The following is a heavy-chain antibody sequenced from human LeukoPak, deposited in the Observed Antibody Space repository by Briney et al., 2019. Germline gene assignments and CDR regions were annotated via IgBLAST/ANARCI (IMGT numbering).Heavy chain of an antibody. J-gene: IGHJ4*02. CDR2: MNPNSGNT. D-gene: IGHD2-15*01. CDR3: ARAPLRSRLLIGY. V-gene: IGHV1-8*01. CDR1: GYTFTSYD. Sequence: ASVKVSCKASGYTFTSYDINWERQATGQGLEWMGWMNPNSGNTGYAQKFQGRVTMTRNTSISTAYMELSSLRSEDTAVYYCARAPLRSRLLIGYWGQGTLVTVSS.